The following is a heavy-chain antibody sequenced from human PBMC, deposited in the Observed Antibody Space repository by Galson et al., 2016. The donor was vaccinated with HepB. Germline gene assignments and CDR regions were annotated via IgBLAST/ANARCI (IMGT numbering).Heavy chain of an antibody. CDR3: ARERGRLVDY. Sequence: SETLSLTCTVSGGSMDTYCWSWIRQSPGKRLEWIGYVCHDGGTGYNPPLKSRVTVSLDKSRKQFSLKVNSVSAADSAVYFCARERGRLVDYWGQGTLVTVSS. CDR2: VCHDGGT. V-gene: IGHV4-59*01. D-gene: IGHD3-9*01. CDR1: GGSMDTYC. J-gene: IGHJ4*02.